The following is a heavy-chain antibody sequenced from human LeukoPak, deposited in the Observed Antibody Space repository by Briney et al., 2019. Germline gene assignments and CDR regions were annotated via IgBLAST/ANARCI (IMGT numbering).Heavy chain of an antibody. CDR2: ISASGGDP. D-gene: IGHD4-17*01. V-gene: IGHV3-23*01. Sequence: GGSLKLSCAASGFIFSNYAMSWVRQAPGKGLEWVSGISASGGDPYYADSVKGRFTISRDNSKNTLYLQMNSLRAEDTAVYYCARKTTVTVRAPFDMWGQGTMVTVSS. J-gene: IGHJ3*02. CDR1: GFIFSNYA. CDR3: ARKTTVTVRAPFDM.